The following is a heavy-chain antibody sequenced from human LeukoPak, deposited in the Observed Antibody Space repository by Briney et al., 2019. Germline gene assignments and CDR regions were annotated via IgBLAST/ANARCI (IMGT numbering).Heavy chain of an antibody. CDR3: AKGPERRGFCSGSACYSDC. CDR1: GFTFSNYA. J-gene: IGHJ4*02. CDR2: ISASGGST. D-gene: IGHD2-8*02. Sequence: PGGSLRLSCAASGFTFSNYAMSWVRQAPGKGLDWVSAISASGGSTYYADSVKGRFTVSRDNSKSTLYLQMSSLRAEDTAICYCAKGPERRGFCSGSACYSDCWGQGTLVTVSS. V-gene: IGHV3-23*01.